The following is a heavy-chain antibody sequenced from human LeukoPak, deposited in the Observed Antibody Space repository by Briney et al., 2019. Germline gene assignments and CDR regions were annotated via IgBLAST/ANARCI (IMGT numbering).Heavy chain of an antibody. J-gene: IGHJ4*02. V-gene: IGHV4-59*01. CDR3: ARDGSSGWYGSFDY. CDR1: GGSFSGYY. D-gene: IGHD6-19*01. CDR2: IYYSGST. Sequence: PSETLSLTCAVYGGSFSGYYWSWIRQPPGKGLEWIGYIYYSGSTNYNPSLKSRVTISVDTSKNQSSLKLSSVTAADTAVYYCARDGSSGWYGSFDYWGQGTLVTVSS.